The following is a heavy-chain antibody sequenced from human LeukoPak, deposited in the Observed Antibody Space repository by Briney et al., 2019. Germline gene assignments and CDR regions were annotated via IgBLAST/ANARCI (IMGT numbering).Heavy chain of an antibody. D-gene: IGHD3-10*01. V-gene: IGHV1-2*02. CDR1: GYTFTDYF. Sequence: ASVKVSCKASGYTFTDYFLHWVRQAPGQGLEWMGWINPNSGGTNYAQKFQGRVTMTRDTSTSTVYMELSSLRSEDTAVYYCARGGGSGSYLSPPFLNYWGQGTLVTVSS. CDR3: ARGGGSGSYLSPPFLNY. CDR2: INPNSGGT. J-gene: IGHJ4*02.